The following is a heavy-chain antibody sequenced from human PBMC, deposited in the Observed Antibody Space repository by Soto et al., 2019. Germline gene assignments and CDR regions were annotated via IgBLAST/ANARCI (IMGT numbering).Heavy chain of an antibody. V-gene: IGHV3-23*01. D-gene: IGHD2-2*03. Sequence: GGSLRLSCAASGFTFGSYAMSWVRQAPGKGLEWVSAISGSGGSTYYADSVKGRFTISRDNSKNTLYLQMNSLRAEDTAVYYCAKEGGYCSSTSCYGRVYYWGQGTLVTVSS. CDR2: ISGSGGST. CDR1: GFTFGSYA. CDR3: AKEGGYCSSTSCYGRVYY. J-gene: IGHJ4*02.